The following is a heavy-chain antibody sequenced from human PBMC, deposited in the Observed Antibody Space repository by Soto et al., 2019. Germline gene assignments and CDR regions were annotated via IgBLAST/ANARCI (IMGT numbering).Heavy chain of an antibody. D-gene: IGHD1-26*01. Sequence: QAQLVQSGAEVNKPGASVKVSCKASGYTFTTYGISWVRQAPGRGLEWMGWISAYNGDTKDAQKFQDRVTMTTDASTSTAYMELRSLRSDDTAVYYWARDREGARPRWFDHWGQGTLVTVSS. J-gene: IGHJ5*02. V-gene: IGHV1-18*04. CDR3: ARDREGARPRWFDH. CDR2: ISAYNGDT. CDR1: GYTFTTYG.